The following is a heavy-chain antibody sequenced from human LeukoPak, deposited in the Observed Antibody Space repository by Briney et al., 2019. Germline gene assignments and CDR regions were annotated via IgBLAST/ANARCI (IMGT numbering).Heavy chain of an antibody. J-gene: IGHJ5*02. Sequence: SETLSLTCAVSGGSISSGGYSWSWIRQPPGKGLEWIGYIYHSWSTYYNPSLKSRVTISVDRSKNQFSLKLSSVTAADTAVYYCARGPYCGGDCYLFDPWGQGTLVTVSS. CDR3: ARGPYCGGDCYLFDP. D-gene: IGHD2-21*02. CDR1: GGSISSGGYS. V-gene: IGHV4-30-2*01. CDR2: IYHSWST.